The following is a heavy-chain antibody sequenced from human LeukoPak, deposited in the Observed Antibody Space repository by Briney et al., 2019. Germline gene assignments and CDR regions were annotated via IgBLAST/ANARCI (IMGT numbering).Heavy chain of an antibody. V-gene: IGHV3-64D*06. D-gene: IGHD2-15*01. CDR2: ISSNGGST. CDR1: GFTFSSYA. Sequence: GGSLRLSCSASGFTFSSYAMHWVRQAPGKGLEYVSAISSNGGSTYYADSVKGRFTISRDNSKNTLYLQMSSLRAEDTAVYYCVKEGERYCSGGSCYSGAFDIWAKGQWSPSLQ. J-gene: IGHJ3*02. CDR3: VKEGERYCSGGSCYSGAFDI.